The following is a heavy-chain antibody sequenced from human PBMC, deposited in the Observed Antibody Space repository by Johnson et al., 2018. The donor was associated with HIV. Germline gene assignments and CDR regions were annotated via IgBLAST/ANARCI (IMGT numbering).Heavy chain of an antibody. CDR2: ISYDGSNK. J-gene: IGHJ3*02. Sequence: QEQLVESGGGVVQRWGSLRLACAASGFIFSSYGMHWVRQAPGKGLEWVAVISYDGSNKYYADSVKGRLTISRDRSKNTMYLQMNSLRAEDTAVYYCARTGRGISWYRVSGTDGFDIWGQGTMVTVSS. CDR3: ARTGRGISWYRVSGTDGFDI. CDR1: GFIFSSYG. V-gene: IGHV3-30*19. D-gene: IGHD6-13*01.